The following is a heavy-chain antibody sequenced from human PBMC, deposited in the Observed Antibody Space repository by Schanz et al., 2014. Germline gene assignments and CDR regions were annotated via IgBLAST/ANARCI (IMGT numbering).Heavy chain of an antibody. J-gene: IGHJ6*02. CDR2: ISSSSSTI. V-gene: IGHV3-48*01. D-gene: IGHD3-10*01. CDR3: LTLVRGWGMDV. Sequence: EVQLVESGGGLIQPGGSLRLSCAASGFTFSSYSMNWVRQAPGKGLQWISYISSSSSTIYYADSVKGRFTISRDNAKNSLYLQMNSLRVEDTAVYYCLTLVRGWGMDVWGQGTTVTVSS. CDR1: GFTFSSYS.